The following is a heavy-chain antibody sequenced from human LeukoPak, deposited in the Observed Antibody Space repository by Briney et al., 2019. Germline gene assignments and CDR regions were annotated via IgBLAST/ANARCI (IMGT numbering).Heavy chain of an antibody. CDR1: GFTFDDYA. D-gene: IGHD4-17*01. CDR2: ISWNSGSI. CDR3: AKDRGDGDYASNYYGMDV. J-gene: IGHJ6*02. V-gene: IGHV3-9*01. Sequence: GGSLRLSCAASGFTFDDYAMHWVRQAPGKGLEWVSGISWNSGSIGYADSAKGRFTISRDNAKNSLYLQMNSLRAEDTALYYCAKDRGDGDYASNYYGMDVWGQGTTVTVSS.